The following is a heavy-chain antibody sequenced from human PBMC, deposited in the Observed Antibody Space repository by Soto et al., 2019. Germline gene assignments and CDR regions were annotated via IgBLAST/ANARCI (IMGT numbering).Heavy chain of an antibody. CDR3: ARVAEYGDYVGDY. J-gene: IGHJ4*02. CDR1: GFTFSSYA. D-gene: IGHD4-17*01. V-gene: IGHV3-64*01. Sequence: GESLKISCAASGFTFSSYAMHWVRQAPEKGLEYVSAISSNGGSTYYANSVKGRFTISRDNSKNNLYLQMGSLRAEDMAVYYCARVAEYGDYVGDYWGQGTLVTVSS. CDR2: ISSNGGST.